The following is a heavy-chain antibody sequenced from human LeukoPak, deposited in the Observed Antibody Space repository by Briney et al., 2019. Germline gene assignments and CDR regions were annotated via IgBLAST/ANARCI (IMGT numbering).Heavy chain of an antibody. CDR1: GYSLNSCYY. D-gene: IGHD1-26*01. CDR2: ISHRGST. Sequence: SETLSLSCAVSGYSLNSCYYWGWIRQPPGKGLEWIASISHRGSTYYNLSLKSRVTISVDTVKNQLSLKVNSVTAADTAVYYCARQLGGSNGEYYFDYWGQGTLVTVSS. CDR3: ARQLGGSNGEYYFDY. V-gene: IGHV4-38-2*01. J-gene: IGHJ4*02.